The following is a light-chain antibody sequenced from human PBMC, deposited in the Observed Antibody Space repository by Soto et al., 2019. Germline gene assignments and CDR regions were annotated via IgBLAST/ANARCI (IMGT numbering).Light chain of an antibody. J-gene: IGKJ1*01. CDR2: ESS. Sequence: EIVLTQSPATLSLSPGERATLSCRASQNVANYLDWYQQKPGQAPRLLIYESSNRATGIAARFSGSGSGTDFTLTISSLEPEDFAVYYCPQGSNWPQTFGQGTKLDIK. CDR3: PQGSNWPQT. CDR1: QNVANY. V-gene: IGKV3-11*01.